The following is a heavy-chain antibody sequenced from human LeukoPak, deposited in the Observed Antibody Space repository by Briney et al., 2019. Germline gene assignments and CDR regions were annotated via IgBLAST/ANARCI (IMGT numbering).Heavy chain of an antibody. D-gene: IGHD3-3*01. CDR3: AREGKNNKITIFGVALSGSYYFDY. CDR2: IYYSRST. V-gene: IGHV4-39*07. Sequence: PSETLSLTCTVSGGSISSSSYYWGWIRQPPGKGLEWIGSIYYSRSTYYNPSLKSRVTISVDTSKNQFSLKLSSVTAADTAVYYCAREGKNNKITIFGVALSGSYYFDYWAQGTLVTVSS. CDR1: GGSISSSSYY. J-gene: IGHJ4*02.